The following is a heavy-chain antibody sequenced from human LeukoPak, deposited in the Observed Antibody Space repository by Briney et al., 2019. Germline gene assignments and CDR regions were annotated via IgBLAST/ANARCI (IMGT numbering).Heavy chain of an antibody. CDR1: GFTFSSYW. V-gene: IGHV3-74*01. CDR3: ARELTYDSNYGMDV. J-gene: IGHJ6*02. D-gene: IGHD3-22*01. CDR2: INSDGSST. Sequence: GGSLRLSCAASGFTFSSYWMHWVRQAPGKGLVWVSRINSDGSSTSYADSVKGRFTISSDNAKNTLYLQMNSLRAEDTAVYYCARELTYDSNYGMDVWGQGTTVTVSS.